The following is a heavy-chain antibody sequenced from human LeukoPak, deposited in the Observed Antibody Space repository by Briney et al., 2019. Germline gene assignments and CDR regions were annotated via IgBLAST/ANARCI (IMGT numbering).Heavy chain of an antibody. V-gene: IGHV1-2*02. CDR3: ARVMAAMGYAFDI. D-gene: IGHD5-18*01. Sequence: ASVKVSCKASGYTFTGYYMHWVRQAPGQGLEWMGWINPNSGGTNYAQKFQGRVTMTRDTPISTAYMELSRLRSDDTAVYYCARVMAAMGYAFDIWGQGTMVTVSS. J-gene: IGHJ3*02. CDR1: GYTFTGYY. CDR2: INPNSGGT.